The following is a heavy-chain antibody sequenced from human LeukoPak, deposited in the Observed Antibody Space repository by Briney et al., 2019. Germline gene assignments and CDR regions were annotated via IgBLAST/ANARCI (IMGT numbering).Heavy chain of an antibody. CDR2: ISPSGGIT. D-gene: IGHD5-24*01. CDR1: GFTFSSHG. Sequence: AGGTLRLSCAASGFTFSSHGMNWVRQAPGKGLEWVSGISPSGGITYYTDSVKGRFTISRDNSKNMVYLQMNSLRAEDTAVYYCAREDGYHFDYWGQGTLVTVSS. V-gene: IGHV3-23*01. J-gene: IGHJ4*02. CDR3: AREDGYHFDY.